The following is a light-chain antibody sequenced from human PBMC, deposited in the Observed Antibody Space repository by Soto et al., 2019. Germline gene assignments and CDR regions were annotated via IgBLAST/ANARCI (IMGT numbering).Light chain of an antibody. CDR3: QQRSDWPIP. J-gene: IGKJ5*01. CDR2: DAS. Sequence: EIVLTQSPATLSLSPGERATLSCRASQSVSSYLLWYQQKPGQAPRLLIYDASNRATGIPARFSGSGSGTEFTLTISSLQSEDFALYYCQQRSDWPIPFGQGTRLAI. V-gene: IGKV3-11*01. CDR1: QSVSSY.